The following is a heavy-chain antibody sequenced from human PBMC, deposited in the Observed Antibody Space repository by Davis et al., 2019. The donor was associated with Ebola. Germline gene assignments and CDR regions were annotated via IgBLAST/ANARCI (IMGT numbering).Heavy chain of an antibody. V-gene: IGHV3-48*02. D-gene: IGHD6-6*01. CDR3: ASLSIAARQEAFDI. Sequence: GESLKISCATSGFTFTSYAMDWVRQAPGKGLEWVSYISSRGTNIYYADSVKGRFTISRDNAKNSLYLQMNSLRDEDTAVYYCASLSIAARQEAFDIWGQGTMVTVSS. CDR1: GFTFTSYA. J-gene: IGHJ3*02. CDR2: ISSRGTNI.